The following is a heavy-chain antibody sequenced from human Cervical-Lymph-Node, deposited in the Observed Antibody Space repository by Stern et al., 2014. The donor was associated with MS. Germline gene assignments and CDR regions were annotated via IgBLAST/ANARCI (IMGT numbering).Heavy chain of an antibody. V-gene: IGHV4-59*08. J-gene: IGHJ4*02. CDR1: GDSLSSNH. CDR3: ARRVRGMDY. CDR2: VYYSGST. Sequence: VQLVESGPGLVKPSETLSLTCTVSGDSLSSNHWSWIRQFPGKGLEWIGYVYYSGSTNYNPSLKSRVNISVDMSTNQFSLKQSPVTAADTAVYYCARRVRGMDYWGQGTLVTVSS. D-gene: IGHD3-10*01.